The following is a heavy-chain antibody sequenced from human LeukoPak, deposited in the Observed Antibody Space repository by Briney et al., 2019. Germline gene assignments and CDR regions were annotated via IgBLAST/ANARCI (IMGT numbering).Heavy chain of an antibody. D-gene: IGHD2-15*01. V-gene: IGHV3-30*04. Sequence: GGSLRLSCAASGFTFSSYAMHWVRQAPGKGLEWVAVISYDGSNKYYADSVKGRFTISRDNSKNTLYLQMNSLRAEDTAVYYCARYCSGGSCSHFDYWGQGTLVTVSS. CDR2: ISYDGSNK. CDR1: GFTFSSYA. CDR3: ARYCSGGSCSHFDY. J-gene: IGHJ4*02.